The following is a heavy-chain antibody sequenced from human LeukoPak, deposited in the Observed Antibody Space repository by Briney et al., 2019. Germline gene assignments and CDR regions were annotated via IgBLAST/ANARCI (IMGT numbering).Heavy chain of an antibody. CDR2: ISGSGGST. CDR1: GFTFSSYA. CDR3: AKDRKESLFWDY. J-gene: IGHJ4*02. V-gene: IGHV3-23*01. D-gene: IGHD3-3*01. Sequence: GGSLRLSCAASGFTFSSYAMSWVGQAPGKGLEWVSAISGSGGSTYYADSVKGRFTISRDNSKNTLYLQMNSLRAEDTAVYYCAKDRKESLFWDYWGQGTLVTVSS.